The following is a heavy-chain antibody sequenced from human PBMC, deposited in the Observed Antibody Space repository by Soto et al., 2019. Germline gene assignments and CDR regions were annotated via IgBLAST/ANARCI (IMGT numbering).Heavy chain of an antibody. CDR2: IWSDGRNK. Sequence: GGSLRLSCAASGFTFSAYGLHWVRQAPGKGLEWVAMIWSDGRNKFYADSVRGRFSISRDTSKNTLHLQMDSLTVEDTGVYYCARESEDLTSNFVYWGQGTLVTVSS. CDR3: ARESEDLTSNFVY. CDR1: GFTFSAYG. V-gene: IGHV3-33*01. J-gene: IGHJ4*02.